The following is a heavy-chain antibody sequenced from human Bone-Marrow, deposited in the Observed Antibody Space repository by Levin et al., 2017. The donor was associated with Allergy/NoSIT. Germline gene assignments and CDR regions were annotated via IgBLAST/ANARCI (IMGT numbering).Heavy chain of an antibody. D-gene: IGHD2-15*01. CDR1: GYPFTDYY. V-gene: IGHV1-2*02. CDR3: TSDPCRGGRCYYFDP. J-gene: IGHJ5*02. Sequence: ASVKVSCKASGYPFTDYYIHWVRQAPGQGLEWMGCIDPKRGATNYGQNFHGRFTMTTDTSITTAYMTLTGLRSDDTAVYYCTSDPCRGGRCYYFDPWGQGTLVTVSS. CDR2: IDPKRGAT.